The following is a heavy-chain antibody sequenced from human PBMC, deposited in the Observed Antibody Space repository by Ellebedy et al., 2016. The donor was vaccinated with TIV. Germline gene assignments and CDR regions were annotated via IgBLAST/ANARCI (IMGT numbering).Heavy chain of an antibody. CDR1: GGSISSYY. Sequence: MPSETLSLTCTVSGGSISSYYWSWIRQPPGKGLEWIGYIYYSGSTNYNPSLKSRVTISVDTSKNQFSLKLSSVTAADTAVYYCAGASMIGGGDWGQGTLVTVSS. J-gene: IGHJ4*02. CDR2: IYYSGST. V-gene: IGHV4-59*01. CDR3: AGASMIGGGD. D-gene: IGHD3-22*01.